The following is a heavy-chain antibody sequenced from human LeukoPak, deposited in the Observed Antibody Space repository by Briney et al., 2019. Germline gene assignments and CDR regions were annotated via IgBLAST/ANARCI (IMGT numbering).Heavy chain of an antibody. V-gene: IGHV3-66*01. CDR1: GFTFRNYW. CDR3: ARDLRLSRPLYYYYGMDV. Sequence: GGSLRLSCAASGFTFRNYWMGWVRQAPGKGLEWVSVIYSGGSTYYAASVKGRFTISRDNSKNTLYLQMNSLRAEDTAVYYCARDLRLSRPLYYYYGMDVWGQGTTVTVSS. J-gene: IGHJ6*02. CDR2: IYSGGST. D-gene: IGHD3-16*02.